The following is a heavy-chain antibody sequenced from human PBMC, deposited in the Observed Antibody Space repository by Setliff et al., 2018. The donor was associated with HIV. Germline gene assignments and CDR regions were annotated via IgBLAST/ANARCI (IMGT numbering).Heavy chain of an antibody. CDR2: ISYNGDP. CDR1: GGSINSGRHY. D-gene: IGHD3-10*01. J-gene: IGHJ3*02. Sequence: SETLSLTCVVSGGSINSGRHYWAWIRQSPGKGLEWIGSISYNGDPYYNPSLKSRAAISVDVSRSQFSLNLYSVTAADTAVYYCARPSGFGSLWMVFDIWGQGTMVTVS. CDR3: ARPSGFGSLWMVFDI. V-gene: IGHV4-39*01.